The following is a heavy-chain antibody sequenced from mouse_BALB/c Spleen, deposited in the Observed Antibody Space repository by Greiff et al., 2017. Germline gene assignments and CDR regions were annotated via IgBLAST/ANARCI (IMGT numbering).Heavy chain of an antibody. V-gene: IGHV2-4*02. J-gene: IGHJ1*01. CDR3: ARNSWDEGYFDV. D-gene: IGHD4-1*01. CDR2: IWGGGST. CDR1: GFSLTSYG. Sequence: VQLQQSGPGLVQPSQSLSITCTVSGFSLTSYGVHWVRQPPGKGLEWLGMIWGGGSTDYNSALKSRLSISKDNSKSQVFLKMNSLQTDDTAMYYCARNSWDEGYFDVWGAGTTVTVSS.